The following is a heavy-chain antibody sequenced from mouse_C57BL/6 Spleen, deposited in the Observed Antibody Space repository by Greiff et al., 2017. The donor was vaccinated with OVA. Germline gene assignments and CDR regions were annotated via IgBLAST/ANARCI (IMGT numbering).Heavy chain of an antibody. J-gene: IGHJ2*01. CDR1: GYSFTGYY. CDR3: ARGYSNYVYFDY. CDR2: INPSTGGT. D-gene: IGHD2-5*01. V-gene: IGHV1-42*01. Sequence: EVQLQQSGPELVKPGASVKISCKASGYSFTGYYMNWVKQSPEKSLEWIGEINPSTGGTTYNQKFKAKATLTVDKSSSTAYMQLKSLTSEDSAVYYCARGYSNYVYFDYWGQGTTLTVSS.